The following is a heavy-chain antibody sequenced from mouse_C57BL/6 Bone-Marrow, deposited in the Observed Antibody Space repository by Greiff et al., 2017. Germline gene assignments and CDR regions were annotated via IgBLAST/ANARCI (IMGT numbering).Heavy chain of an antibody. V-gene: IGHV1-7*01. CDR3: ARSPYGSIFDY. Sequence: QVQLQQSGAELAKPGASVQLSCKASGYPFTSYWMHWVKQRHGQGLEWIGYINPSIGYTKYNQKFKDKATFTADKSSSTAYMQLSSLTYEDSAVYYCARSPYGSIFDYWGQGTTLTVSS. J-gene: IGHJ2*01. D-gene: IGHD1-1*01. CDR1: GYPFTSYW. CDR2: INPSIGYT.